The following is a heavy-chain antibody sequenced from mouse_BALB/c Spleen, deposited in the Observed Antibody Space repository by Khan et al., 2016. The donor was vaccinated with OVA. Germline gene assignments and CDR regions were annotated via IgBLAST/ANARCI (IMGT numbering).Heavy chain of an antibody. V-gene: IGHV3-1*02. CDR2: IYHSGSI. CDR3: VRDGNSMDF. CDR1: GYSITSGYS. D-gene: IGHD2-1*01. Sequence: EVQLQESGPDLVKPSQSLSLTCTVTGYSITSGYSWHWIRQFPGNKLEWMGYIYHSGSIKYNPSLKSRFYITRDTSKNLFFLQWNSATTEDTPTYYCVRDGNSMDFWGPRTSVPVSS. J-gene: IGHJ4*01.